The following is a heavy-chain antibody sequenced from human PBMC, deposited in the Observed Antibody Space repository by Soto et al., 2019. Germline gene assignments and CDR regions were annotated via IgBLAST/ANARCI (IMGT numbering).Heavy chain of an antibody. V-gene: IGHV1-69*01. CDR3: AIEMNYYDSSGYNLNDY. Sequence: QVQLVQSGAEVKKTGSSVKVSCTASGVTFSSYAISWVRQAPGQGLEWMGGIIPIFGTANYAQKFQGRVTITADESTSTAYMELSSLRSEDTALYYCAIEMNYYDSSGYNLNDYGGQGTLVTVSS. D-gene: IGHD3-22*01. CDR1: GVTFSSYA. J-gene: IGHJ4*02. CDR2: IIPIFGTA.